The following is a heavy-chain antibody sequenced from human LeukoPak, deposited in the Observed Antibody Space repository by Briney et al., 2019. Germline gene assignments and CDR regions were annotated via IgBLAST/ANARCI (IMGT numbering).Heavy chain of an antibody. Sequence: SETLSLTCAVSGYSISSGYYWGWIRQPPGKGLEWIGSIYHSGSTYYNPSLKSRVTISVDTSKNQFSLKLSSVTAADTAVYYCAISSGGYCYGLDYWGQGTLVTVSS. CDR3: AISSGGYCYGLDY. V-gene: IGHV4-38-2*01. CDR1: GYSISSGYY. J-gene: IGHJ4*02. D-gene: IGHD5-18*01. CDR2: IYHSGST.